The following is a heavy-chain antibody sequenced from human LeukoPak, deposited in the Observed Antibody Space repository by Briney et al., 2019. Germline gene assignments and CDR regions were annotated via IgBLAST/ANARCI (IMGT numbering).Heavy chain of an antibody. V-gene: IGHV1-18*01. J-gene: IGHJ3*02. CDR3: AKVDPPIIAGARGDAFEI. D-gene: IGHD1-26*01. Sequence: ASVKVSCKASGYRFTNFGITWVRQAPGQGLERMWLTTPYDDNPEYGKKFQGRVTMTTDTSTDPAYLEVSSLRPDDTAVYYCAKVDPPIIAGARGDAFEIWGQGTLVTVSS. CDR1: GYRFTNFG. CDR2: TTPYDDNP.